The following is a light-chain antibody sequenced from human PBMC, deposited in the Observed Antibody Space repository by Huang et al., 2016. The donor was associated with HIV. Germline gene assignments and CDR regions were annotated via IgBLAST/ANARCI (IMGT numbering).Light chain of an antibody. Sequence: EIVLTQSPGTLYLSPGERATLSCRASQSVSSSFLAWYQQKRGQAPRLLIHGAYDRATGVPDRFSGRGSGTDFSLTISRLESEDFAVYYCQQYGSSPITFAQGTRLEMK. CDR2: GAY. CDR1: QSVSSSF. J-gene: IGKJ5*01. CDR3: QQYGSSPIT. V-gene: IGKV3-20*01.